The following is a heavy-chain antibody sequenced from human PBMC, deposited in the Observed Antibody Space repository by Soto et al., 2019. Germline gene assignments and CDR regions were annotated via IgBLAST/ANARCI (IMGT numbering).Heavy chain of an antibody. Sequence: QVHLVQSGAEVNKPGASVRVSCKASGYTFTGYYVEWVRQAPGQGLEWVGWINPKGGGTNSAQKFHGRVTMTRDTSYTTAYMVIRRLGSDYKAVYYTARLYCNGGRCYLDNWGQGTLVTVSS. D-gene: IGHD2-15*01. CDR3: ARLYCNGGRCYLDN. V-gene: IGHV1-2*02. CDR1: GYTFTGYY. CDR2: INPKGGGT. J-gene: IGHJ4*02.